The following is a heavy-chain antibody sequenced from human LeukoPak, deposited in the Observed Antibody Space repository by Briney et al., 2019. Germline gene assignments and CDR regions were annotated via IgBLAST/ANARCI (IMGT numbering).Heavy chain of an antibody. Sequence: ASVKVSCKASGGTFSSYAISWVRQAPGQGLEWMGGIIPIFGTANYAQKFQGRVTITADKSTSTAYMELSSLRSEDTAVYYCASTSARGHAFDIWGQGTMVTVSS. CDR3: ASTSARGHAFDI. J-gene: IGHJ3*02. CDR1: GGTFSSYA. CDR2: IIPIFGTA. V-gene: IGHV1-69*06. D-gene: IGHD3-10*01.